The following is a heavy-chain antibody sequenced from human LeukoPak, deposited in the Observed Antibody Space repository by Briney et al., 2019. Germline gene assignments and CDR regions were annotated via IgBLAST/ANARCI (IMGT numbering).Heavy chain of an antibody. CDR2: ISGSGGST. Sequence: GGSLRLSCAASGFTFSSYAMSWVRQAPGKGLEWVSAISGSGGSTYYADSVKGRFTISRDNSKNTLYLQMNSLRAEDTAAYYCAKDQRGEMSSTTSPGEDYWGQGTLVTVSS. V-gene: IGHV3-23*01. J-gene: IGHJ4*02. CDR3: AKDQRGEMSSTTSPGEDY. CDR1: GFTFSSYA. D-gene: IGHD2-2*01.